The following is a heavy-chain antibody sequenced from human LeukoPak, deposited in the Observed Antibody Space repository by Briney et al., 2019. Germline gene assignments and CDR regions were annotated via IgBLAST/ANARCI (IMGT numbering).Heavy chain of an antibody. CDR2: IRGDGGST. CDR1: GFTFDDYA. D-gene: IGHD3-10*01. CDR3: AKDIIAPLVRGVVYYYGMDV. Sequence: GGSLRLSCAASGFTFDDYAMHWVRQAPGKGMEWDSLIRGDGGSTYYADSVKGRFTISRDNSKNSLYLQMNSLRTEDTALYYCAKDIIAPLVRGVVYYYGMDVWGQGTTVTVSS. V-gene: IGHV3-43*02. J-gene: IGHJ6*02.